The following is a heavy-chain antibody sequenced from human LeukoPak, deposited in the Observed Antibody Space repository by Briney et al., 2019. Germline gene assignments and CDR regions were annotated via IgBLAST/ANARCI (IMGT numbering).Heavy chain of an antibody. V-gene: IGHV4-30-4*01. J-gene: IGHJ4*02. CDR2: IYYSGST. CDR1: GGSISSGDYY. CDR3: ARSGASYGYASDY. Sequence: NPSETLSLTCSVSGGSISSGDYYWSWIRQPPGKGLEWIGYIYYSGSTYYNPSLKSRLTISVDTSKNQFSLKLTSVTAADTAVYYCARSGASYGYASDYWGQGTLVTVSS. D-gene: IGHD5-18*01.